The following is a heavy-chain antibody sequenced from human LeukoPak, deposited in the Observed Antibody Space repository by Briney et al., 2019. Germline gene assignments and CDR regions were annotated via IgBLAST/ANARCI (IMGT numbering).Heavy chain of an antibody. D-gene: IGHD3-10*01. CDR3: ARGWFGQLLQDY. Sequence: ASVRLSCKASGYTFTSYDINWVRQATGQGPEWMGWMNPNSGNTGYAQQFQGRVTMTRTTSTSTAYMELSSLRSDDTAVYYCARGWFGQLLQDYWGQGTLVTVSS. CDR1: GYTFTSYD. CDR2: MNPNSGNT. J-gene: IGHJ4*02. V-gene: IGHV1-8*01.